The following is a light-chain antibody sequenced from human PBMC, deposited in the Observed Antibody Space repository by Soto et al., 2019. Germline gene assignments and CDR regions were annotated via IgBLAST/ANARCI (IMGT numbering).Light chain of an antibody. CDR1: SSDVGGYNY. J-gene: IGLJ2*01. Sequence: QSPLTQPAFVSGSPGQSITISCTGTSSDVGGYNYVSWYQQHPGKAPKLMIYDVSNRPSGVSNRFSGSKSGNTASLTISGLQAEDEADYYCSSYTSSSCVVFGGGTKLTVL. V-gene: IGLV2-14*01. CDR3: SSYTSSSCVV. CDR2: DVS.